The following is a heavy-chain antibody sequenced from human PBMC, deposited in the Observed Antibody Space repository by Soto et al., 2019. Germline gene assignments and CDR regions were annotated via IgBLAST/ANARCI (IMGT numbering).Heavy chain of an antibody. CDR2: INHSGST. V-gene: IGHV4-34*01. CDR1: GGSFSGYY. J-gene: IGHJ5*02. Sequence: SETLSLTCAVYGGSFSGYYWSWIRQPPGKGLEWIGEINHSGSTNYNPPLKSRVTTSVDTSKNQFSLNLSSVTAADTAVYYCARVWFGESSWFDPWGQGTLVTVSS. CDR3: ARVWFGESSWFDP. D-gene: IGHD3-10*01.